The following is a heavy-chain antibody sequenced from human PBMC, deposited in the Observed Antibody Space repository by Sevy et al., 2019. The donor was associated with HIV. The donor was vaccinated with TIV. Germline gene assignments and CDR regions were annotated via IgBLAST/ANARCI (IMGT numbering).Heavy chain of an antibody. CDR1: GFTFSSYG. CDR2: IWYDGSNK. V-gene: IGHV3-33*01. J-gene: IGHJ3*02. Sequence: GGSLRLSCAASGFTFSSYGMHWVRQAPGKGLEWVAVIWYDGSNKYYANSVKGRFTISRDNSKNTLYLQMNSLRAEDTAVYYCARDHRIMITFGGVIVHDAFDIRGQGTMVTVSS. D-gene: IGHD3-16*02. CDR3: ARDHRIMITFGGVIVHDAFDI.